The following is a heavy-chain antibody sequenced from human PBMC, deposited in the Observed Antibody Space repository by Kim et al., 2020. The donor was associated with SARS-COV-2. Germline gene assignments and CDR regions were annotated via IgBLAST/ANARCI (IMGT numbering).Heavy chain of an antibody. V-gene: IGHV6-1*01. D-gene: IGHD2-2*01. Sequence: SQTLSLTCAISGDSVSSNSAAWNWIRQSPSRGLEWLGRTYYRSKWYNDYAVSVKSRITINPDTSKNQFSLQLNSVTPEDTAVYYCARDKWAAAIKKYYCCYGMDVWGQGTTVTVSS. J-gene: IGHJ6*02. CDR2: TYYRSKWYN. CDR1: GDSVSSNSAA. CDR3: ARDKWAAAIKKYYCCYGMDV.